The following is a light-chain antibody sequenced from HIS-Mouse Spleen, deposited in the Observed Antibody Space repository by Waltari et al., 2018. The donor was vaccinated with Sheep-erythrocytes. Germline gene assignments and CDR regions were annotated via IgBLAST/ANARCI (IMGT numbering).Light chain of an antibody. CDR3: QQRSNWPPET. J-gene: IGKJ1*01. V-gene: IGKV3-11*01. CDR1: QSVRSY. Sequence: EIVLTQSPATLSLSPGERATLSCRASQSVRSYLAWYQQKPGQAPRLLIYDASNRATGIPARFSGSGSGTDFTLTIRSLEPDDIAVYYCQQRSNWPPETFGQGTTVEIK. CDR2: DAS.